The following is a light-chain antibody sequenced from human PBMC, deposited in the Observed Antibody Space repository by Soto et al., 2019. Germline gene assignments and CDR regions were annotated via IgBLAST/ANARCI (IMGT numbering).Light chain of an antibody. V-gene: IGKV1-5*01. CDR1: QSFSSW. Sequence: DIQMTQSPSTLSASVGDRVTITCRASQSFSSWLAWYQQKPGKTPKLLIYDASSLESGVPSRFSGSGSGTEFTLTISSLQPDDFATYYCQHYYSYPYTFGQGTKLEIK. CDR2: DAS. J-gene: IGKJ2*01. CDR3: QHYYSYPYT.